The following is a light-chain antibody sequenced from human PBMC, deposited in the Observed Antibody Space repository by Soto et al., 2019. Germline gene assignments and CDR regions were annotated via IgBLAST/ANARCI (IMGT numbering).Light chain of an antibody. CDR3: QERSSWPLYT. V-gene: IGKV3-11*01. J-gene: IGKJ2*01. Sequence: EIVLTQSPATLSLSPGERATLSCRASQSVGSFLAWYQQIPGQAPRLLIYDASNRATGIPARFSGSGSGTDFTLTINSLEPEDFAVYYCQERSSWPLYTFGQGTKLEIK. CDR2: DAS. CDR1: QSVGSF.